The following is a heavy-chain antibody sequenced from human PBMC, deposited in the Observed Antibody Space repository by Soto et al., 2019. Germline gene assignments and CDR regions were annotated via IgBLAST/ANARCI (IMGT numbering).Heavy chain of an antibody. V-gene: IGHV4-34*01. CDR1: GWSFSTYY. Sequence: SVTLSLTCAVYGWSFSTYYWSWIRQPPGKGLEWIGEINHGGTTNYNPSLKSRVTISLDTSKHQLSLKLTSVTAADTAVYYCARGGRYCSGTSCYAFDPWRQGNLVTVS. CDR3: ARGGRYCSGTSCYAFDP. CDR2: INHGGTT. D-gene: IGHD2-2*01. J-gene: IGHJ5*02.